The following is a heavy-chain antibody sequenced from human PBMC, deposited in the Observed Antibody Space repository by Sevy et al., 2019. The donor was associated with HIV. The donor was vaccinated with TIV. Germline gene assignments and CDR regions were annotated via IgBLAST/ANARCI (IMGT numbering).Heavy chain of an antibody. CDR3: ARLGYCSSTSSQYMGSLGDDP. CDR2: IYHSGST. Sequence: SETLSLTCAVSGYSISSGYYWGWIRQPPGKGLEWIGSIYHSGSTYYNPSLKSRVTISVDTSKNQFSLKLSSVTAADTAVYYCARLGYCSSTSSQYMGSLGDDPWGQGTLVTVSS. D-gene: IGHD2-2*03. CDR1: GYSISSGYY. J-gene: IGHJ5*02. V-gene: IGHV4-38-2*01.